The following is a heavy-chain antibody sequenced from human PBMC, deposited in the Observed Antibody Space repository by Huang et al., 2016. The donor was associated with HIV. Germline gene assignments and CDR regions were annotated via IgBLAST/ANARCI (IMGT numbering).Heavy chain of an antibody. Sequence: EVQLVESGGGLVNSGSSFSLSCEAFGFTFSKVWMSLVRHVPGKCREWVGQRKSNIDGGTIDYAAPVKGRFLISRDDSKNTVYLQMNNLKSDDTAIYYCTTWSLTAAGGNWGQGTLVTVSS. J-gene: IGHJ4*02. V-gene: IGHV3-15*01. CDR2: RKSNIDGGTI. CDR1: GFTFSKVW. CDR3: TTWSLTAAGGN. D-gene: IGHD2-2*01.